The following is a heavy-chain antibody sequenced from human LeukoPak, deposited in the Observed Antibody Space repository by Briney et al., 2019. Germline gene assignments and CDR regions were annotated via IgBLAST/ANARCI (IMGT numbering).Heavy chain of an antibody. Sequence: SGTLSLTCTVSGDSISSYYWSWIRQPPRKGLEWIGYIYYSGSTNYNPSLKSRLTISVDTSKNQFSLKLSSVTAADTAVYYCARALDGYRYAFDFWGQGTMVTVSS. V-gene: IGHV4-59*01. CDR1: GDSISSYY. D-gene: IGHD5-24*01. J-gene: IGHJ3*01. CDR2: IYYSGST. CDR3: ARALDGYRYAFDF.